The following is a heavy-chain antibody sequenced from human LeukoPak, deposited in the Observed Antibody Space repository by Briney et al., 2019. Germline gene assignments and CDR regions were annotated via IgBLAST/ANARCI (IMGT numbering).Heavy chain of an antibody. D-gene: IGHD2-15*01. CDR1: GFTFSSYA. V-gene: IGHV3-23*01. J-gene: IGHJ4*02. Sequence: GGSLRLSCAVSGFTFSSYAMTWVRQAPGKGLEWVSTISGSGGSTWYADSVKGRFTISRDNSKNTLFLQMNSLRAEDTAVYYCAKQGYCGGGSCHRYDYWGQGTLVTVSS. CDR2: ISGSGGST. CDR3: AKQGYCGGGSCHRYDY.